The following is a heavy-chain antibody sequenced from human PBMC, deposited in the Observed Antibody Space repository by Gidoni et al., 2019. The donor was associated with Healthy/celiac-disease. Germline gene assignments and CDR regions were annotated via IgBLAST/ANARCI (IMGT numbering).Heavy chain of an antibody. CDR2: IYWDDDK. CDR3: AHTFRKRFTYYYDSSGYYFDY. D-gene: IGHD3-22*01. CDR1: GFSLSTSGVG. V-gene: IGHV2-5*02. J-gene: IGHJ4*02. Sequence: QITLKESGPTLVKPTQTLTLTCTFSGFSLSTSGVGVGWIRQPPGKALEWLALIYWDDDKRYSPSLKSRLTITKDTSKNQVVLTMTNMDPVDTATYYCAHTFRKRFTYYYDSSGYYFDYWGQGTLVTVSS.